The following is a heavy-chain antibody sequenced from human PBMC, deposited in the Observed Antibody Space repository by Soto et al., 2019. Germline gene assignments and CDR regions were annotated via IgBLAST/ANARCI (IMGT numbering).Heavy chain of an antibody. CDR1: GFTFTSSA. Sequence: SVKVSCKASGFTFTSSAVQWVRQARGQRLEWIGWIVVGSGNTNYAQKFQGRVTITADKSTSTAYMELSSLRSEDTAVYYCARSNDYGSGSSDAFDIWGQGTMVTVSS. CDR2: IVVGSGNT. D-gene: IGHD3-10*01. V-gene: IGHV1-58*01. J-gene: IGHJ3*02. CDR3: ARSNDYGSGSSDAFDI.